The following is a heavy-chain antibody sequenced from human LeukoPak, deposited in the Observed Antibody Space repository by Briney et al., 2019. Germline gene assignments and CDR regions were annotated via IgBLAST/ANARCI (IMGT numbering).Heavy chain of an antibody. CDR3: ARVALGRRWLQTSYYYGMDV. J-gene: IGHJ6*02. D-gene: IGHD5-24*01. V-gene: IGHV1-69*13. CDR1: GGTFSSYA. CDR2: IIPIFGTA. Sequence: ASVKVSCKASGGTFSSYAISWVRQAPGQGLEWMGGIIPIFGTANYAQKFQGRVTITADESTSTAYMKLSSLRSEDTAVYYCARVALGRRWLQTSYYYGMDVWGQGTTVTVSS.